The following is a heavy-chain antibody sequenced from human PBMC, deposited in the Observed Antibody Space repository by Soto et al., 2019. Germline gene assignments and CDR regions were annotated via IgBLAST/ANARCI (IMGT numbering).Heavy chain of an antibody. CDR3: ARSMTTVTTYDY. Sequence: TLSLTCTVSTDSMINRYYYWSWVRQSPGKGLEWIGHAFHSGRTHYNPSLKSRVTISLDRSKNQFSLKLSSVTAADTAVYYCARSMTTVTTYDYWGQGTLVTVSS. D-gene: IGHD4-17*01. J-gene: IGHJ4*02. CDR1: TDSMINRYYY. V-gene: IGHV4-30-4*01. CDR2: AFHSGRT.